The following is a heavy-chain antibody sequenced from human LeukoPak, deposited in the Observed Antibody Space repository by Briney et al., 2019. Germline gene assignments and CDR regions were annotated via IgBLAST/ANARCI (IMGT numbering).Heavy chain of an antibody. J-gene: IGHJ4*02. CDR3: ARDQSTGGYFDY. D-gene: IGHD5/OR15-5a*01. CDR1: GGSISSGGYY. CDR2: IYYSGST. Sequence: SQTLSLTCTVSGGSISSGGYYWSWIRQHPGKGLEWIGYIYYSGSTYYNPSLKSRVTISVDTSKNQFSLKLSSVTAADTAGYYCARDQSTGGYFDYWGQGTLVTVSS. V-gene: IGHV4-31*03.